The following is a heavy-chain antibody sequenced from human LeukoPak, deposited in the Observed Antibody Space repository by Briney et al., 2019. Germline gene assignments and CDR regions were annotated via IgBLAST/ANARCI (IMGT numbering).Heavy chain of an antibody. CDR2: IYPGDSDT. Sequence: GESLKISCKGSGYSFTSYWIGWVRQLPRKGLEWMGIIYPGDSDTRYSPSFQGQVPISAHKSISTGYLQWRSLKASDTAMYYCARRDAYGDYGYWGQGTLVTVSS. CDR1: GYSFTSYW. CDR3: ARRDAYGDYGY. J-gene: IGHJ4*02. D-gene: IGHD4-17*01. V-gene: IGHV5-51*01.